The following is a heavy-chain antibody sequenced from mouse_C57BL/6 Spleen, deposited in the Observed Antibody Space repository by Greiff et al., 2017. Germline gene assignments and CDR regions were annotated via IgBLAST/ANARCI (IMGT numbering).Heavy chain of an antibody. Sequence: VKLVESGAELVRPGASVTLSCKASGYTFTDYEMHWVKQTPVHGLEWIGAIDPETGGTAYNQKFKGKAILTADKSSSTAYMELRSLTSEDSAVYYCTRYDGKGYWGQGTTLTVSS. J-gene: IGHJ2*01. CDR2: IDPETGGT. D-gene: IGHD2-3*01. CDR1: GYTFTDYE. CDR3: TRYDGKGY. V-gene: IGHV1-15*01.